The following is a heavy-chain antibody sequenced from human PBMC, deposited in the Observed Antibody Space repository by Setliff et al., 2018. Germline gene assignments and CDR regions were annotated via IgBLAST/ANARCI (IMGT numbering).Heavy chain of an antibody. J-gene: IGHJ5*02. Sequence: KSSETLSLTCAVYGGSFSGYYWSWIRQAPGKGLEWVSYISRGGNTIYYADSVKGRFTVSRDNAKDSLHLQMNSLRAEDTAVYYCARGWVGWRSSFEPWGQGTLVTVSS. CDR1: GGSFSGYY. CDR3: ARGWVGWRSSFEP. CDR2: ISRGGNTI. V-gene: IGHV3-11*01. D-gene: IGHD2-2*03.